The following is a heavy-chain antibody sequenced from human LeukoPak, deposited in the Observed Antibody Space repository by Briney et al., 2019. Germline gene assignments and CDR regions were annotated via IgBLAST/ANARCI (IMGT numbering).Heavy chain of an antibody. CDR3: ARSGYSSGWYFEYFQH. J-gene: IGHJ1*01. Sequence: ASVKVSCKASGYTFTSDYMHWVRQAPGQGLECMGMINPSGGSTSYAQKFQGRVTMTRDPSTSTVYMELSSLRSEDTAVYYCARSGYSSGWYFEYFQHWGQGTLVTVSS. CDR2: INPSGGST. D-gene: IGHD6-19*01. CDR1: GYTFTSDY. V-gene: IGHV1-46*01.